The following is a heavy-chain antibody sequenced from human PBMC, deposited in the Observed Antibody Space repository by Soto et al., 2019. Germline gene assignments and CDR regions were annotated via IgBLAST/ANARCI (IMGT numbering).Heavy chain of an antibody. Sequence: PVGSLRLSCAASGFTFSSYWMSWVRQAPGKGLEWVANIKQDGGEKYYVDSVKGRFTISRDNAKNSLFLQMNSLRAEDTAVYYCARDSVRGYYDSSGYFTALDYWGQRTLVTVSS. D-gene: IGHD3-22*01. CDR1: GFTFSSYW. V-gene: IGHV3-7*01. CDR2: IKQDGGEK. J-gene: IGHJ4*02. CDR3: ARDSVRGYYDSSGYFTALDY.